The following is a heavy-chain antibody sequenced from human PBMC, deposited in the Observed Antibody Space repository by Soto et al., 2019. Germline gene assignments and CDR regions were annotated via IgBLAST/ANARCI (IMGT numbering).Heavy chain of an antibody. J-gene: IGHJ6*02. Sequence: SETLSLTCAVYGGSFSGYYWSWIRQPPGKGLEWIGEINHSGSTNYNPSLKSRVTISVDTSKNQFSLKLSSVTAADTAVYYCARAIVVVQAAIQYYYYYYGMDVWGQGTTVTVSS. CDR1: GGSFSGYY. CDR3: ARAIVVVQAAIQYYYYYYGMDV. CDR2: INHSGST. D-gene: IGHD2-2*01. V-gene: IGHV4-34*01.